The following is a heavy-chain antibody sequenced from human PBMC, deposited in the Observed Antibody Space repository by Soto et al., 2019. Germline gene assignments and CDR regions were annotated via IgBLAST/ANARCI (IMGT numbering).Heavy chain of an antibody. D-gene: IGHD5-12*01. J-gene: IGHJ4*02. CDR1: GFTFSSYS. CDR3: AREARWLRSTPFDY. CDR2: ISSSSSTI. Sequence: GGSLRLSCAASGFTFSSYSMNWVRQAPGKGLEWVSYISSSSSTIYYADSVKGRFTISRDNAKNSLYLQMNSLRAEDTAVYYCAREARWLRSTPFDYWGQGTLVTVSS. V-gene: IGHV3-48*01.